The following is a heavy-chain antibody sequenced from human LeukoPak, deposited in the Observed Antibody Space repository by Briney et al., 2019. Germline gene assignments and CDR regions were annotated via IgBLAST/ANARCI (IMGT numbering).Heavy chain of an antibody. Sequence: SETLSLTCAVYGGSFSGYYWSWIRQPPGKGLEWIGEINHSGSTNYNPSLKSRVTISVDTSKNQFSLKLSSVTAADTAVYYCARGPNDFLSGYYNWFDPWGQGTLVTVSS. CDR3: ARGPNDFLSGYYNWFDP. J-gene: IGHJ5*02. CDR1: GGSFSGYY. CDR2: INHSGST. D-gene: IGHD3-3*01. V-gene: IGHV4-34*01.